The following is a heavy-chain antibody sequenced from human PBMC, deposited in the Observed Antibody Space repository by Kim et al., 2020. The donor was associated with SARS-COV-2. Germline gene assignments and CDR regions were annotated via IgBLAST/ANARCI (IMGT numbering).Heavy chain of an antibody. D-gene: IGHD2-2*01. CDR2: ISGSSSYI. J-gene: IGHJ3*01. V-gene: IGHV3-11*06. CDR3: ARDRISKEVPLAMDVGAFEF. Sequence: GGSLRLSCAASGFTFSDYYMSWIRQAPGKGLEWLSYISGSSSYIQYADSVRGRITVSRDNAKNSLFLQIHSLRVEDTAVYYCARDRISKEVPLAMDVGAFEFWGRGTLLTVSS. CDR1: GFTFSDYY.